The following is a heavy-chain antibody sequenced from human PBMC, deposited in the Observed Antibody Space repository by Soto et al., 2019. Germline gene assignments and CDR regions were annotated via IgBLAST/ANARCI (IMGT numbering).Heavy chain of an antibody. CDR1: GGSISSSNW. J-gene: IGHJ4*02. D-gene: IGHD4-17*01. Sequence: SETLSLTCAVSGGSISSSNWWSWVRQPPGKGLEWIGEIYHSGSTNYNPSLKSRVTISVDKSKNQFSLKLSSVTAADTAVYYCANLPYGDPTEVDVYWGQGTLVTVSS. CDR3: ANLPYGDPTEVDVY. V-gene: IGHV4-4*02. CDR2: IYHSGST.